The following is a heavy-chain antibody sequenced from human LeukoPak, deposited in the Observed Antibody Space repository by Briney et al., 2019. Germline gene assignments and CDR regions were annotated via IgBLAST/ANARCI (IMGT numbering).Heavy chain of an antibody. V-gene: IGHV3-74*01. J-gene: IGHJ3*02. CDR2: INSDGSST. D-gene: IGHD3-22*01. Sequence: SGGSLRLPCAASGFTFSSYWMHWVRQAPGKGLVWVSRINSDGSSTSYADSVKGRFTISRDNAKNTLYLQMNSLRAEDTAVYYCARVGYYYDTLDAFDIWGQGTMVTVSS. CDR3: ARVGYYYDTLDAFDI. CDR1: GFTFSSYW.